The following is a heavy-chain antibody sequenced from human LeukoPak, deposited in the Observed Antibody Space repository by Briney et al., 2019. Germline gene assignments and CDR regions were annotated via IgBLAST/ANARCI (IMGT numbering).Heavy chain of an antibody. CDR2: IYYSGST. CDR1: GGSISSGGYY. D-gene: IGHD5-24*01. Sequence: SETLSLTCTVSGGSISSGGYYWSWIRQHPGKGLEWIGYIYYSGSTYYNPSLKSRVTISVDTSKNQFSLKLSSVTAADTAVYYCARGEKWPYYYYMDVWGQGTTVAVSS. CDR3: ARGEKWPYYYYMDV. V-gene: IGHV4-31*03. J-gene: IGHJ6*03.